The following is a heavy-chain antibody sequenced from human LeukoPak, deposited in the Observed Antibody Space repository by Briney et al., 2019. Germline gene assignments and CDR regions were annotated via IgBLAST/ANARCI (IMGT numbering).Heavy chain of an antibody. D-gene: IGHD3/OR15-3a*01. Sequence: PSETLSLTCSVSGGSLDPYYWSWIRQPPGKGLEWIGYFFYSGSTNYNPSFNSRVIISIDTSKNQFSLRLTSVTAADTAVYYCARQTGSGLFILPGGQGTLVTVSS. J-gene: IGHJ4*02. CDR2: FFYSGST. V-gene: IGHV4-59*08. CDR3: ARQTGSGLFILP. CDR1: GGSLDPYY.